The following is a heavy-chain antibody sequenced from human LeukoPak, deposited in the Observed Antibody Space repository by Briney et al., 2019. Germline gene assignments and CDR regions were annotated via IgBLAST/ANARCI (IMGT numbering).Heavy chain of an antibody. V-gene: IGHV3-43*02. CDR3: AKARWEPNFDY. CDR1: GFTFDDYA. D-gene: IGHD1-26*01. CDR2: INENGDIA. Sequence: GGSLRLSXAASGFTFDDYAMHWVRQSPGKSLEWVSLINENGDIAYYGDSVRGRFTVSRDNAKNSLYLQMNSLTTEDTALYYCAKARWEPNFDYWGQGTLVTVSS. J-gene: IGHJ4*02.